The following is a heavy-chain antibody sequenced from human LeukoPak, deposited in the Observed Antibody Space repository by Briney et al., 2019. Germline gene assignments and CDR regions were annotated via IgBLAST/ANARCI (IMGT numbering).Heavy chain of an antibody. J-gene: IGHJ4*02. CDR3: AKDPPFRPGYFDY. Sequence: GGSLRLSCAASGFTFSSYGMHWVRQAPGKGLEWVAFIRYDGSNKYYADSVKGRFTISRDNSKNTLYLQMNSLRAEDTAVYYCAKDPPFRPGYFDYWGQGTLVTVSS. V-gene: IGHV3-30*02. CDR2: IRYDGSNK. CDR1: GFTFSSYG.